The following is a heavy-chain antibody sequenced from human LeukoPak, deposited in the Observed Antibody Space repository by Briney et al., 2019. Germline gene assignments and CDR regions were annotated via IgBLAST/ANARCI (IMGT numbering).Heavy chain of an antibody. J-gene: IGHJ3*02. D-gene: IGHD6-13*01. CDR3: VGELLTAAGTIGAFDI. V-gene: IGHV3-33*01. CDR2: IWPNGSNK. Sequence: GRSLRLSCAASGFTFSTYGMHWVRQAPGKGLEWVAVIWPNGSNKYHADSVKGRFTISRDNSKSTLFLQMSSLAAEDTAVYYCVGELLTAAGTIGAFDIWGRGTMVTVSS. CDR1: GFTFSTYG.